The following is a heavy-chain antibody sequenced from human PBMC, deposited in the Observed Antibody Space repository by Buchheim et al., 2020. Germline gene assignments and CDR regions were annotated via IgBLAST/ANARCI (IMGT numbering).Heavy chain of an antibody. CDR2: IKQDGSEK. Sequence: EVQLVESGGGLVQPGGSLRLSCAASGFTFSSYWMSWVRQAPGKGLEWVANIKQDGSEKYYVDSVKGRFTISRDNAKNSLYLQMSSLRAEDTAVYYCARDWYGSGSYYNVAESDAFDIWGQGT. CDR3: ARDWYGSGSYYNVAESDAFDI. J-gene: IGHJ3*02. CDR1: GFTFSSYW. D-gene: IGHD3-10*01. V-gene: IGHV3-7*01.